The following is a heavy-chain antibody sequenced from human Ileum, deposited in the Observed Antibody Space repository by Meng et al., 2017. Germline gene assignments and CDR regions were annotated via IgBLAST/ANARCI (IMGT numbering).Heavy chain of an antibody. CDR3: ARAGVLSDYYYYGMDV. Sequence: SETLSLTCTVSGGSISSYYWSWIRQPPGKGLEWIGYIYYSGSTNYNPSLKSRVTISVDTSKNQFSLKLSSVTAADTAVYYCARAGVLSDYYYYGMDVWGQGTTVTVSS. CDR1: GGSISSYY. D-gene: IGHD2-15*01. CDR2: IYYSGST. V-gene: IGHV4-59*01. J-gene: IGHJ6*02.